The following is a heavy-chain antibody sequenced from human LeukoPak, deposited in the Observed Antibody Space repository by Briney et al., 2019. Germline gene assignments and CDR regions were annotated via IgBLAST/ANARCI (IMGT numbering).Heavy chain of an antibody. J-gene: IGHJ4*02. CDR3: AKDQSSSSWYSDY. CDR1: GLTVRSNC. Sequence: GGALRLSCAASGLTVRSNCMSWVRQAPGKGLEWVSFIYSGGNTYYADSVKGRFIISSDNTKNALHLQMNSLTVEDTAIYYCAKDQSSSSWYSDYWGQGTLVTVSA. CDR2: IYSGGNT. D-gene: IGHD6-13*01. V-gene: IGHV3-53*05.